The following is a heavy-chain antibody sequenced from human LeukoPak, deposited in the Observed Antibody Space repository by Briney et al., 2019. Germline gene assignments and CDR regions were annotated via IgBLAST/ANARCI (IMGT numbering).Heavy chain of an antibody. CDR3: ARLGDSSSYYIDY. J-gene: IGHJ4*02. V-gene: IGHV4-39*01. CDR2: IYYSGST. D-gene: IGHD3-22*01. CDR1: GGSISSSSYY. Sequence: SETLSLTCTVSGGSISSSSYYWGWIRQPPGKGLEWIGGIYYSGSTYYNPSLKSRVTISVDTSKNQFSLKLSSVTAADTAVYYCARLGDSSSYYIDYWGQGTLVTVSS.